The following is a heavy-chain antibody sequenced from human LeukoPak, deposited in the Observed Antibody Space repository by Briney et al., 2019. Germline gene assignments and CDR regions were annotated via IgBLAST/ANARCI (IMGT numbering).Heavy chain of an antibody. D-gene: IGHD2-2*01. V-gene: IGHV1-46*01. CDR1: GYTLTELS. Sequence: GASVKVSCKVSGYTLTELSMHWVRQAPGQGLEWMGIINPSGGSTSYAQKFQGRVTMTRDTSTSTVYMELSSLRSEDTAVYYCARSKGTCSTSCYYFDYWGQGTLVAVSS. J-gene: IGHJ4*02. CDR3: ARSKGTCSTSCYYFDY. CDR2: INPSGGST.